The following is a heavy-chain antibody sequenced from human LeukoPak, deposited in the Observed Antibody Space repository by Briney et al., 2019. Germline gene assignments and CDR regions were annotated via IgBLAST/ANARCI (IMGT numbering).Heavy chain of an antibody. CDR1: GFTFSSYW. D-gene: IGHD3-22*01. CDR2: IKQDGSEK. V-gene: IGHV3-7*01. CDR3: ARDLSPYYYDSSGYYHIYYFDY. J-gene: IGHJ4*02. Sequence: GGSLRLSCAASGFTFSSYWMSWVRQAPGKGLGLVANIKQDGSEKYYVDSVKGRFTISRDNAKNSLYLQMNSLRAEDTAVYYCARDLSPYYYDSSGYYHIYYFDYWGQGTLVTVSS.